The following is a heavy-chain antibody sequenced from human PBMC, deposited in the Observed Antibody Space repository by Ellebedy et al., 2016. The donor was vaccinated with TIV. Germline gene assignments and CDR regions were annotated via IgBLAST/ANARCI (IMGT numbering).Heavy chain of an antibody. V-gene: IGHV1-18*01. CDR2: TSAYNANT. CDR1: GYSFSTYA. Sequence: ASVKVSCKASGYSFSTYAISWVRQAPGQGLEWLGWTSAYNANTNYAQKLQGRVTMTTDTSTSTAYMELRSLRSDDTAVYYCARDRMRGDPRSSYYYGLDVWGQGTTVTVSS. J-gene: IGHJ6*02. CDR3: ARDRMRGDPRSSYYYGLDV. D-gene: IGHD3-16*01.